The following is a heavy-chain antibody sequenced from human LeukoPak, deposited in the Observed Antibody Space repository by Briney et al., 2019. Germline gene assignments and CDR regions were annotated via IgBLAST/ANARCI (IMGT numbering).Heavy chain of an antibody. Sequence: ASETLSLTCAVYGGSFSGFYWSWIRQPPGKGLEWIGEIIHSGSTNYNPSLKSRVTISVDTSKNQFSLKLSSVTAADTAVYYCASLRVGSSFGYQYYIDVWGKGTTVTVSS. CDR2: IIHSGST. J-gene: IGHJ6*03. CDR3: ASLRVGSSFGYQYYIDV. D-gene: IGHD6-13*01. CDR1: GGSFSGFY. V-gene: IGHV4-34*12.